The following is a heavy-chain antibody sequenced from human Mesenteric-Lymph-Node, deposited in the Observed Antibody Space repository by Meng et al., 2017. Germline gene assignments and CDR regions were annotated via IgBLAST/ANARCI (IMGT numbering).Heavy chain of an antibody. V-gene: IGHV1-69*05. CDR2: IIPIFGTA. CDR3: ARVGDSSSWYGAFDI. CDR1: GGTFSSYA. Sequence: SVKVSCKASGGTFSSYAISWVRQAPGQGLEWMGGIIPIFGTANYAQKFQGRVTITTDESTSTAYMELSSLRSEDTAVYYCARVGDSSSWYGAFDIWGQGTMVTVSS. J-gene: IGHJ3*02. D-gene: IGHD6-13*01.